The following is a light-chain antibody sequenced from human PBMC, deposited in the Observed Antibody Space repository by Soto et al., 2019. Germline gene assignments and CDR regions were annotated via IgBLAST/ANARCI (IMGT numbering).Light chain of an antibody. CDR3: QQCYSSPRT. J-gene: IGKJ1*01. CDR1: QSITTY. Sequence: DLQMTQSPSTLSASVGDRVTITCRASQSITTYVNWYQQKLGKAPTLLIYAASNLQSGVPSRFSGSGSGTDFTLTISSLQPEDFATYFCQQCYSSPRTFGQGTKVEI. CDR2: AAS. V-gene: IGKV1-39*01.